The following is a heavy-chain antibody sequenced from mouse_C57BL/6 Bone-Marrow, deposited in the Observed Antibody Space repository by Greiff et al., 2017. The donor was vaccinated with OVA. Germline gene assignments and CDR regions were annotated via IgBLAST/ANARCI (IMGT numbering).Heavy chain of an antibody. CDR3: ARGNSGGHYFDY. J-gene: IGHJ2*01. Sequence: QVQLKESGAELVKPGASVKMSCKASGYTFTTYPIEWMKQNHGKSLEWIGNFHPYNDDTKYNEKFKGKATLTVEKSSSTVYLELSRLTSDDSAVYYCARGNSGGHYFDYWGQGTTLTVSS. CDR2: FHPYNDDT. CDR1: GYTFTTYP. D-gene: IGHD1-3*01. V-gene: IGHV1-47*01.